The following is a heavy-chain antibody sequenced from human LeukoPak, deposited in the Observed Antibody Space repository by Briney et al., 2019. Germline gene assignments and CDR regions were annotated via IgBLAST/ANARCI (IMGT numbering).Heavy chain of an antibody. Sequence: SETLSLTCAVYGGSFSGYYWSWIRQPPGKGLEWIGEINHSGSTNYNPSLKSRVTISVDTSKNQFSLKLSSVTAADTAVYYCARGQTPKVEDIVVVVAARFDSWGQGTLVTVSS. J-gene: IGHJ4*02. D-gene: IGHD2-15*01. CDR1: GGSFSGYY. CDR3: ARGQTPKVEDIVVVVAARFDS. CDR2: INHSGST. V-gene: IGHV4-34*01.